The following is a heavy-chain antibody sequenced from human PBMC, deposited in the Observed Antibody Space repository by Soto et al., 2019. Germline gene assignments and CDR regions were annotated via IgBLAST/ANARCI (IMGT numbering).Heavy chain of an antibody. V-gene: IGHV3-53*01. CDR2: FYRAGTT. D-gene: IGHD2-2*01. J-gene: IGHJ6*02. CDR1: GFLVTSQY. Sequence: PGGSLRLSCAASGFLVTSQYMSWVRQAPGKGLEWVSSFYRAGTTYYADSVKGRFTISRDDSKNMLYLQMTSLRAEDSAVYYCASPSVPAAKRTCGYYYYAIDVRAQRTTVTGSS. CDR3: ASPSVPAAKRTCGYYYYAIDV.